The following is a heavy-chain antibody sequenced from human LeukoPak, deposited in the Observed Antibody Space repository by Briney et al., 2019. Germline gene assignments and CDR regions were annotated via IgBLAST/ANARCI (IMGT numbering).Heavy chain of an antibody. CDR3: ARNYYDVSGYFPPGF. D-gene: IGHD3-22*01. J-gene: IGHJ4*02. V-gene: IGHV3-7*01. CDR1: GFTFSNFW. CDR2: IREDGNQK. Sequence: GESLRLSCTASGFTFSNFWMGWVRQAPGKGLEWVANIREDGNQKYYVGSVKGRFTISRDNAKSTLYLQMNSLRADDTAVYYCARNYYDVSGYFPPGFWGQGTLVTVST.